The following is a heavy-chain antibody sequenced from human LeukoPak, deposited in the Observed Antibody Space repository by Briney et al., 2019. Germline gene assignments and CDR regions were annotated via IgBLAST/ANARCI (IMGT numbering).Heavy chain of an antibody. Sequence: GGSLRLSCAASGFTFRNYGMNWVRQAPGKGLERVSSIRSISSYIYYADSVKGRFTISRDNAKNSLYLHMNSLSAEDTAVYYCGRDGTAAGTGPNWFDPWGQGTLVTVSS. D-gene: IGHD6-13*01. V-gene: IGHV3-21*01. CDR2: IRSISSYI. CDR1: GFTFRNYG. CDR3: GRDGTAAGTGPNWFDP. J-gene: IGHJ5*02.